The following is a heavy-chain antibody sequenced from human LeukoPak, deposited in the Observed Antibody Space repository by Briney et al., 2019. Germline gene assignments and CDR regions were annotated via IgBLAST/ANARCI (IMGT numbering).Heavy chain of an antibody. Sequence: PGGSLRLSCAASGFTFDDYGMTWVRQAPGKGLEWVSTISGSGGSTYYADSVKGRFTISRDNSKHTLHLQMNSLRAEDTAVYYCAKANYGSGTHIFDYWGQGTLVTVSS. CDR1: GFTFDDYG. CDR3: AKANYGSGTHIFDY. D-gene: IGHD3-10*01. CDR2: ISGSGGST. V-gene: IGHV3-23*01. J-gene: IGHJ4*02.